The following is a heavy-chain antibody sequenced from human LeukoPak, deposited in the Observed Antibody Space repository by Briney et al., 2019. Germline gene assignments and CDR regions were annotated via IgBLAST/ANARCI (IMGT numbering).Heavy chain of an antibody. CDR1: GFTFSGSA. Sequence: GSLRLSCAASGFTFSGSAMHWVRQASGKGLEWVGRIRSKANSYATAYAASVKGRFTISRDDSKNTAYLQMNSLKTEDTAVYYCTLLPSSSWGSSFDYWGQGTLVTVSS. V-gene: IGHV3-73*01. J-gene: IGHJ4*02. CDR3: TLLPSSSWGSSFDY. D-gene: IGHD6-13*01. CDR2: IRSKANSYAT.